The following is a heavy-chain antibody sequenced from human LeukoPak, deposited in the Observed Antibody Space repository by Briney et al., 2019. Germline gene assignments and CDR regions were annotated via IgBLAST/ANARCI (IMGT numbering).Heavy chain of an antibody. CDR1: GGSISSYY. V-gene: IGHV4-4*07. Sequence: PSETLSLTCTVSGGSISSYYWSWIRQPAGKGLEWIGLIYTSGSTNYNPSLKSRVTMSVDTSKNQFSLKLSSVTAADTAVYYCARDLADIFTGYYLWYFDLWGRGTLVTVSS. CDR3: ARDLADIFTGYYLWYFDL. CDR2: IYTSGST. D-gene: IGHD3-9*01. J-gene: IGHJ2*01.